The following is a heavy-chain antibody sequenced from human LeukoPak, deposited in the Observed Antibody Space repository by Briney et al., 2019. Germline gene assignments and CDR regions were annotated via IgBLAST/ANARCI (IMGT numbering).Heavy chain of an antibody. V-gene: IGHV1-18*01. CDR3: ARVSAPPDYGDYVSENWFDP. Sequence: ASVKVSCKASGYTFTSYGTNWVRQAPGQGLEWMGWISAYNKRNYAQKFQGRVTMTTDTSTSTAYMELRNLRSDDTAVYYCARVSAPPDYGDYVSENWFDPWGQGTLVTVSS. CDR1: GYTFTSYG. J-gene: IGHJ5*02. CDR2: ISAYNKR. D-gene: IGHD4-17*01.